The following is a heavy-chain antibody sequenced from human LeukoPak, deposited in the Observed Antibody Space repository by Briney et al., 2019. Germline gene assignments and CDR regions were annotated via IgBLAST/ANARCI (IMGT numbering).Heavy chain of an antibody. J-gene: IGHJ3*01. CDR1: GGSFSGYY. CDR3: ARADSKVYAGA. CDR2: INHSGST. V-gene: IGHV4-34*01. D-gene: IGHD2-8*01. Sequence: SETLSLTCAVYGGSFSGYYWSWIRQPPGKGLEWIGEINHSGSTNYNPSLKSRVTISVDKSKNQFSLKLSSVTAADTAVYYCARADSKVYAGAWGQGTMVTVSS.